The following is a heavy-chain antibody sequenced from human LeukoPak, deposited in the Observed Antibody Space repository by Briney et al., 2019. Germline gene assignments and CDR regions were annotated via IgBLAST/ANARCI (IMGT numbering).Heavy chain of an antibody. CDR2: ISSSSIYI. CDR3: AELGITMIGGV. Sequence: GGSLRLSCAASGFTFSSYAMNWVRQAPGKGLEWVSSISSSSIYIYYADSVKGRFTISRDNAKNSLYLQMNSLRAEDTAVYYCAELGITMIGGVWGKGTTVTISS. J-gene: IGHJ6*04. CDR1: GFTFSSYA. D-gene: IGHD3-10*02. V-gene: IGHV3-21*01.